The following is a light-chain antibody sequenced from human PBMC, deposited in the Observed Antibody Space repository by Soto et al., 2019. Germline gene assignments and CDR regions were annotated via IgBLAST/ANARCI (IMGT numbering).Light chain of an antibody. CDR1: QSVSIS. J-gene: IGKJ4*01. Sequence: EIVMTQSPGTLSVSPGERATLSCRASQSVSISLAWYQQKPGQAPRLLIYGASTRATGIPARFSGSGSGTEFTLTISSLQSEDFAVYYCQQYNKWPPLTFGGGTKVEIK. CDR2: GAS. V-gene: IGKV3-15*01. CDR3: QQYNKWPPLT.